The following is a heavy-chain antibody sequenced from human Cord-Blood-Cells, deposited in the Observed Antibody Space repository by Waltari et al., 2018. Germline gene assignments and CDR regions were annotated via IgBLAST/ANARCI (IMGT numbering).Heavy chain of an antibody. CDR3: ARGLAGDDAFDI. D-gene: IGHD2-21*01. V-gene: IGHV3-7*01. CDR1: GFTFRSFW. CDR2: IKQDGSEK. Sequence: EVQLVESGGGLVQPGGSLRLSCEASGFTFRSFWMSWVRQDPGKGLEWVANIKQDGSEKYYVDSVKGRFTISRDNAKNSLYLQMNSLRAEDTAVYYCARGLAGDDAFDIWGQGTMVTVSS. J-gene: IGHJ3*02.